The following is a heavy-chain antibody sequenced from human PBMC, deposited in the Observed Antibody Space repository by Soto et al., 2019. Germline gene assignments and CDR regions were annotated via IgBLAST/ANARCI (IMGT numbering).Heavy chain of an antibody. D-gene: IGHD6-19*01. J-gene: IGHJ6*02. V-gene: IGHV1-58*01. CDR1: GFTFTSSA. CDR2: IVVGSGNT. CDR3: AADRSGEEYSSGWDYYYGMDV. Sequence: SVKVSCKASGFTFTSSAVQWVRQARGQRLEWIGWIVVGSGNTNYAQKFQERVTITRDMSTSTAYMELSSLRSEDTAVYYCAADRSGEEYSSGWDYYYGMDVWGQGTTVTVSS.